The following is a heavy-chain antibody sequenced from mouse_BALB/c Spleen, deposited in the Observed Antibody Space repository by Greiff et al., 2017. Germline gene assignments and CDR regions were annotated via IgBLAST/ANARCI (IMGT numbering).Heavy chain of an antibody. D-gene: IGHD2-10*02. CDR3: AKKEYGNYVYAMDY. CDR2: IWRGGST. Sequence: VQLVESGPSLVQPSQSLSITCTVSGFSLTSYGVHWVRQSPGKGLEWLGVIWRGGSTDYNAAFMSRLSITKDNSKSQVFFKMNSLQADDTAIYYCAKKEYGNYVYAMDYWGQGTSVTVSS. J-gene: IGHJ4*01. CDR1: GFSLTSYG. V-gene: IGHV2-5-1*01.